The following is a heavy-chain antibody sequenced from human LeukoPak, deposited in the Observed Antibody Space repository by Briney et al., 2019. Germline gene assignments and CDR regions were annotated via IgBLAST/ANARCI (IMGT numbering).Heavy chain of an antibody. CDR2: ISSSGSTI. Sequence: GGSLRLSCAASGFTFSSYEMNWVRQAPGKGLEWVSYISSSGSTIYYADSVKGRFTISRDNAKNSLYLQMNSLRAEDTAVYYCARLASGWYVDYWGQGTLVTVSS. V-gene: IGHV3-48*03. D-gene: IGHD6-19*01. CDR3: ARLASGWYVDY. J-gene: IGHJ4*02. CDR1: GFTFSSYE.